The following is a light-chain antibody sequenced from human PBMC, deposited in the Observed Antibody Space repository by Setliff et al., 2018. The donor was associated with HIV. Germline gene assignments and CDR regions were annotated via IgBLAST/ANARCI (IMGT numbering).Light chain of an antibody. Sequence: SALTQPRSVSGSPGQSVTISCTGTSSDVGTYNYVSWYQQHPGKAPKLMIFEVSKRPSGVPDRFSGSKSGNTASLTIPGLQAEDEADYYCCSYAGSYSFFVFGSGTKVTVL. CDR2: EVS. CDR1: SSDVGTYNY. CDR3: CSYAGSYSFFV. J-gene: IGLJ1*01. V-gene: IGLV2-11*01.